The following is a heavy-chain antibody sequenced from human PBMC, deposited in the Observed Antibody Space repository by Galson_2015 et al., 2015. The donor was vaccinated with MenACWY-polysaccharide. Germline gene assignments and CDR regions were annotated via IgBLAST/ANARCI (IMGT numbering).Heavy chain of an antibody. Sequence: SLTCAVSDYSIRSGYFWGWIRQPPGNGLEWIGSIYHSGSTYYNPSLKSRVTISVDTSKNQFSLKLSSVTAADTAVYYCARVEKYSGSFYILYWGQGTLVTVSS. D-gene: IGHD1-26*01. CDR1: DYSIRSGYF. J-gene: IGHJ4*02. V-gene: IGHV4-38-2*01. CDR2: IYHSGST. CDR3: ARVEKYSGSFYILY.